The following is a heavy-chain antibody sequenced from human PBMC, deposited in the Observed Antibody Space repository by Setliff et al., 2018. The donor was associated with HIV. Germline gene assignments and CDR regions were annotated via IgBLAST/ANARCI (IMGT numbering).Heavy chain of an antibody. CDR3: ARRAYCSSTTCFDNWGSRLSYSFYYMDV. Sequence: GGSLRLSCVGSGFTFSNYAINWVRQAPGKGLEWVSIIYSDDYTKYADSLKGRFTISRDTSKNTLYLQMNSLRAEDTAVYYCARRAYCSSTTCFDNWGSRLSYSFYYMDVWGKGTTVTVSS. D-gene: IGHD2-2*01. CDR1: GFTFSNYA. J-gene: IGHJ6*03. CDR2: IYSDDYT. V-gene: IGHV3-66*04.